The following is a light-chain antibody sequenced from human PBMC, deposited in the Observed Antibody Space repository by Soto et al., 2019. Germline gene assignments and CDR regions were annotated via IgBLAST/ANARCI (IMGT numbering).Light chain of an antibody. Sequence: DIQMTQSPSSLSASVGDRVTITCRASQNISRYLNWYQQKPGKAPKLLIYAASSLQSGVPSRFRGSGSGTVFTLTTSSLQPEDFAPYYGQRSYGTPYPFGRGPSWRSN. CDR1: QNISRY. V-gene: IGKV1-39*01. CDR3: QRSYGTPYP. CDR2: AAS. J-gene: IGKJ2*01.